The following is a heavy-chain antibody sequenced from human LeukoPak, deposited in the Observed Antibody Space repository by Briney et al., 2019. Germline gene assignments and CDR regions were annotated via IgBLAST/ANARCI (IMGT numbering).Heavy chain of an antibody. Sequence: ASVKVSCKASGYTFTSYDISWVRQATGQGLEWRGWMNPDSGNTGYAQKFQGRVLMTRDASIGTAYMELTSLRSEDTAVYYCARADATSYHYYYYMDVWGKGPAVTVSS. CDR1: GYTFTSYD. CDR2: MNPDSGNT. CDR3: ARADATSYHYYYYMDV. V-gene: IGHV1-8*01. J-gene: IGHJ6*03.